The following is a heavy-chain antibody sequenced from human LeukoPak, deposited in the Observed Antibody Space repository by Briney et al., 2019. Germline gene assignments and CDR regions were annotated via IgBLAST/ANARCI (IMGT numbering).Heavy chain of an antibody. V-gene: IGHV4-38-2*02. Sequence: SETLSLTCTVSGGSINSYYWGWIRQPPGKGLEWIGTIFHSGSTYYNPSLKSRVTISVDTSKNQFSLKLSSVTAADTAVYFCARDPGYYDTSGYPAYFDYWGQGTLVPVSS. CDR3: ARDPGYYDTSGYPAYFDY. J-gene: IGHJ4*02. D-gene: IGHD3-22*01. CDR1: GGSINSYY. CDR2: IFHSGST.